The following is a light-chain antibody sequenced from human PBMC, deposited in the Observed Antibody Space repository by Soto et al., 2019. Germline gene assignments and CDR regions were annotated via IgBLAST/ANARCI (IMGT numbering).Light chain of an antibody. J-gene: IGKJ1*01. CDR3: QQRSNWPPWT. CDR1: QSVSSY. V-gene: IGKV3-11*01. Sequence: EIVLTQSPATLSLSPGERATLSCRASQSVSSYLAWYQQKPGQAPRLLIYGVSNRATGIPARFSGSGSGTDFTLTISSLEPEDFAVYYCQQRSNWPPWTFGQGTKVEVK. CDR2: GVS.